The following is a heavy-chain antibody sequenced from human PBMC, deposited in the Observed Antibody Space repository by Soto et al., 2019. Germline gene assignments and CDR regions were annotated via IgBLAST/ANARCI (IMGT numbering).Heavy chain of an antibody. J-gene: IGHJ5*02. CDR3: ATQEVGGSYVYTFDP. CDR1: GGSISSSNYY. Sequence: QLQLQESGPGLVKPSETLSLTCTVSGGSISSSNYYWGWIRQPPGKGLEWIGSIYYSGSTYYNPSFKSRVTISVDTSKNQFSLKLSSVTAADTAVYHCATQEVGGSYVYTFDPWGQGTLVTVSS. D-gene: IGHD1-26*01. V-gene: IGHV4-39*01. CDR2: IYYSGST.